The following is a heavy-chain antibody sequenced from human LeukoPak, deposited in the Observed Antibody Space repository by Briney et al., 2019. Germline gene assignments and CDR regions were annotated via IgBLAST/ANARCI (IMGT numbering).Heavy chain of an antibody. D-gene: IGHD6-13*01. J-gene: IGHJ6*02. CDR2: IKQDGSEK. CDR3: ARDPYSSSWSYGMDV. V-gene: IGHV3-7*05. Sequence: TGRSLSLSCTASGFAFSNYWMSWVRQTPEKGLEWVANIKQDGSEKVYLDSVKGRFTISRDNAQTSLYLHMNSLRAEDTAVYYCARDPYSSSWSYGMDVWGQGTTVTVSS. CDR1: GFAFSNYW.